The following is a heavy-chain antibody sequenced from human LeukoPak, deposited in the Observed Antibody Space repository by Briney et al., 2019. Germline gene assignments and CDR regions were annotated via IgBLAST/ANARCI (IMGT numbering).Heavy chain of an antibody. D-gene: IGHD3-9*01. CDR3: ARDSSDVLTGYFVDF. CDR1: GGSISSGDYS. CDR2: IYYSGST. V-gene: IGHV4-30-2*01. Sequence: PSETLSLTCAVSGGSISSGDYSWSWIRQAPGKGLEWIGYIYYSGSTYYNPSLKSRVTISVDTSKNHFSLRLTSVTAADTAVYYCARDSSDVLTGYFVDFWGQGTLVTVSS. J-gene: IGHJ4*02.